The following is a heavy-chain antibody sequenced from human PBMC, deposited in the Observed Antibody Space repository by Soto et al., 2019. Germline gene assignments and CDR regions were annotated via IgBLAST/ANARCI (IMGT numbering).Heavy chain of an antibody. CDR3: RHRDGYADV. CDR1: AFTFGTYG. CDR2: INAGSGEI. D-gene: IGHD2-15*01. J-gene: IGHJ6*02. V-gene: IGHV3-23*01. Sequence: EVLLLQSGGGSVQPGGSLRLSCAASAFTFGTYGTTWVRQAPGRGLEWVSAINAGSGEIFYADSVKGRFNISRDNSKNTLYLRMNSLRDEDTVIDACRHRDGYADVWGQGTMVTVSS.